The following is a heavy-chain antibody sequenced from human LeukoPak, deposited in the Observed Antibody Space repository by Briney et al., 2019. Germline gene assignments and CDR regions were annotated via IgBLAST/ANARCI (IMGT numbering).Heavy chain of an antibody. D-gene: IGHD2-8*01. CDR1: GFTFRRYW. V-gene: IGHV3-74*01. CDR3: ARDLNGAGDF. J-gene: IGHJ3*01. Sequence: GSLRLSCAASGFTFRRYWMHLVRRSPGKGLLWVSNISPDGNTRSHAESVQGRFTISRDNAKNTLYLQMSSLTADDTAVYYCARDLNGAGDFWGQGTM. CDR2: ISPDGNTR.